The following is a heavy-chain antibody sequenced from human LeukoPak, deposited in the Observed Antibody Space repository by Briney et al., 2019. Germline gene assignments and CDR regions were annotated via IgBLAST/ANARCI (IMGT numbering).Heavy chain of an antibody. D-gene: IGHD6-19*01. Sequence: PGGSLRLSCAASGFTFRSYAMHWVRQAPGKGLEWVAVISDDGSRQHYADFLEGRFTISRDNSKNTVSLQMSGLTSEDTAVYFCVREQPGDGWSGFDYWGQGTLVTVSS. CDR2: ISDDGSRQ. J-gene: IGHJ4*02. CDR1: GFTFRSYA. CDR3: VREQPGDGWSGFDY. V-gene: IGHV3-30*15.